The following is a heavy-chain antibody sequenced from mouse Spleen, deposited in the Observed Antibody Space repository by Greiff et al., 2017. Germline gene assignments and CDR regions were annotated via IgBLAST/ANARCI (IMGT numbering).Heavy chain of an antibody. CDR2: INPNNGGT. Sequence: VQLQQSGPELVKPGASVKMSCKASGYTFTDYNMHWVKQSHGKSLEWIGYINPNNGGTSYNQKFKGKATLTVNKSSSTAYMELRSLTSEDSAVYYCARTGYGNSYAMDYWGQGTSVTVSS. J-gene: IGHJ4*01. D-gene: IGHD2-10*02. CDR1: GYTFTDYN. CDR3: ARTGYGNSYAMDY. V-gene: IGHV1-22*01.